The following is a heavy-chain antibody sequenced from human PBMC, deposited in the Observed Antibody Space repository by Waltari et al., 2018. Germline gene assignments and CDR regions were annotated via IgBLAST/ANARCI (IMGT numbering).Heavy chain of an antibody. CDR2: INHSGST. V-gene: IGHV4-34*01. Sequence: QVQLQQWGAGLLKPSATLSLTCAVYGGSFSGYYWSWTRQPPGKGLEWIGEINHSGSTNYNPSLKSRVTISVDTSKNQFSLKLSSVTAADTAVYYCASTSMVQGVINWFDPWGQGTLVTVSS. D-gene: IGHD3-10*01. CDR3: ASTSMVQGVINWFDP. J-gene: IGHJ5*02. CDR1: GGSFSGYY.